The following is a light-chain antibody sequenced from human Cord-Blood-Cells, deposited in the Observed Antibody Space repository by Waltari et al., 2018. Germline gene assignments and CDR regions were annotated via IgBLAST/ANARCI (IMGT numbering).Light chain of an antibody. CDR2: GAS. CDR3: QQYNIWAPGT. CDR1: QSVSSN. V-gene: IGKV3-15*01. J-gene: IGKJ1*01. Sequence: IVMNPSPATLSVCPRERATLSYRASQSVSSNLARYQQKPGQSPSLLIYGASTRATGIPARFSGSGSGTEFTLNSRGLQSEDVAVYYCQQYNIWAPGTFGQGTKVALK.